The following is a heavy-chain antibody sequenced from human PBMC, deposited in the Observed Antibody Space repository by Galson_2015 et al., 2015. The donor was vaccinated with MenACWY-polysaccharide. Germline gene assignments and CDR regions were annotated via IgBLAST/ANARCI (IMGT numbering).Heavy chain of an antibody. Sequence: LSLPCKVSGGSLSSSGYHWTWIRQRPRQGLEWIGYIFNRGGTNTNPSLESRVTVSADRSKNQFSLKLSSVTAADTAVYYCAGIPSTMSSFGWFGPWGQGSLVTVSS. CDR2: IFNRGGT. D-gene: IGHD3-3*01. CDR3: AGIPSTMSSFGWFGP. V-gene: IGHV4-31*03. J-gene: IGHJ5*02. CDR1: GGSLSSSGYH.